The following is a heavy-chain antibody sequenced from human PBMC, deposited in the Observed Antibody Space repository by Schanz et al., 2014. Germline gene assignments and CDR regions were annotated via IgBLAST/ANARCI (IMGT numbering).Heavy chain of an antibody. CDR1: GFTFSSYA. V-gene: IGHV3-23*01. CDR3: AKDLLYGAPMPLNHLDY. CDR2: SSGSGGST. Sequence: VQLLESGGGLVQPGGSLRLSCAASGFTFSSYAMSWVRQAPGKGLEWVSGSSGSGGSTYYADSVKGRFTISRDNSKNTLYLQMNSLRAEDTAVYYCAKDLLYGAPMPLNHLDYWGQGTLVTVSS. J-gene: IGHJ4*02. D-gene: IGHD2-2*01.